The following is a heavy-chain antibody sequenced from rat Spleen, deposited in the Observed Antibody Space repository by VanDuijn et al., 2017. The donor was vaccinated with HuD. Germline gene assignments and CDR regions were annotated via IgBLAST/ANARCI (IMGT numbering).Heavy chain of an antibody. CDR1: GFTFSNYG. Sequence: EVQLVESGGGLVQPGGSLKVSCAASGFTFSNYGTHWIRQAPTKGLEWVASITNTGGNIYYPDSVKGRFTISRDNAQNTLYLQMNSLRSEDTATYYCATAYYYDGTYWDYVMDAWGQGASVTVSS. CDR3: ATAYYYDGTYWDYVMDA. V-gene: IGHV5-19*01. D-gene: IGHD1-12*02. CDR2: ITNTGGNI. J-gene: IGHJ4*01.